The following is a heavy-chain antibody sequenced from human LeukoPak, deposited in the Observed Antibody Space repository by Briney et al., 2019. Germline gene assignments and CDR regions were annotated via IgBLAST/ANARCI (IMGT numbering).Heavy chain of an antibody. CDR1: GGSISSGGYS. V-gene: IGHV4-30-2*01. D-gene: IGHD2-15*01. Sequence: PSQTLSLTCAVSGGSISSGGYSWSWIRQPPGKGLEWIGEINHSGSTNYTLSLKSRVTISVYTSKNQFSLKLSSVTAADTAVYYCARAVVVVAAEYYFDYWGQGTLVTVSS. J-gene: IGHJ4*02. CDR3: ARAVVVVAAEYYFDY. CDR2: INHSGST.